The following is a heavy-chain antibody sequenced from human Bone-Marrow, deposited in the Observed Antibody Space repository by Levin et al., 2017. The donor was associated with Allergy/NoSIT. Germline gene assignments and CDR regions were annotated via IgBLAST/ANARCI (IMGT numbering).Heavy chain of an antibody. V-gene: IGHV5-51*01. CDR2: IYPTDSDT. D-gene: IGHD2-2*01. Sequence: GGSLRLSCKGSGSSFTDYWIAWVRQMPGNGLEWVGIIYPTDSDTRYSPSFQGQVTISADKSISTAYLQWSSLKASDTAIYYCARRHRYCSGNSCYAIDYWGQGTLVTVSP. CDR3: ARRHRYCSGNSCYAIDY. CDR1: GSSFTDYW. J-gene: IGHJ4*02.